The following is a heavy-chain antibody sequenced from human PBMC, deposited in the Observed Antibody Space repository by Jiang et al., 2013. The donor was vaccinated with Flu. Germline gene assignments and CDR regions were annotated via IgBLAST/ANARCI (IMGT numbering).Heavy chain of an antibody. CDR2: IHESGIT. J-gene: IGHJ4*02. V-gene: IGHV4-34*01. CDR3: ARNPPXSDFEY. Sequence: QAPGKGLEWIGEIHESGITNFNPSLRGRVSMSMDPSNNQFSLTLDSMTAADTAVYYCARNPPXSDFEYWGQGVLVTVSS. D-gene: IGHD2-21*01.